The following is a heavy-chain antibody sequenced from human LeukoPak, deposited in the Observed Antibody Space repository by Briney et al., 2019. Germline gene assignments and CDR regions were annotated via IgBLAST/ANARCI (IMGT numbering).Heavy chain of an antibody. CDR2: INHSGST. D-gene: IGHD5-18*01. V-gene: IGHV4-34*01. CDR3: ALDSTDAFDI. Sequence: SETLSLTCAVYGGSFSGYYWSWIRQPPGKGLEWIGEINHSGSTNYNPSLKSRVTISVDTSKNQCSLKLSSVTAADTAVYYCALDSTDAFDIWGQGTMVTVSS. CDR1: GGSFSGYY. J-gene: IGHJ3*02.